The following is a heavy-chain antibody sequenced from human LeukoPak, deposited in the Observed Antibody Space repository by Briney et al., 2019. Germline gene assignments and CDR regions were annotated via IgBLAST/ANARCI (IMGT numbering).Heavy chain of an antibody. CDR2: IWYDGSNK. CDR1: GFTFRNYG. Sequence: GGSLRLSCAASGFTFRNYGMHWFRQAPGKGLEWVAVIWYDGSNKYYADSVKGRFTISRDNSKNTLYLQMNSLRAEDTAVYYCARDIRSSYFDLWGQGTLVTVSS. D-gene: IGHD3-10*01. CDR3: ARDIRSSYFDL. V-gene: IGHV3-33*01. J-gene: IGHJ4*02.